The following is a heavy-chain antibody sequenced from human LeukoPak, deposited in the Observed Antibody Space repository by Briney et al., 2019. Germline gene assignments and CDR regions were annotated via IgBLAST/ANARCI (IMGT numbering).Heavy chain of an antibody. D-gene: IGHD1-26*01. J-gene: IGHJ4*02. Sequence: GGSLRLSCAASGLTFTNAYMSWVRQAPGKGLEWVSAVSGSGDSTYYTESVKGRFTISRDNSKNTLYLQMNSLRAEDTAVYYCAKRGTYFGGFDYWGQGNLVTVSS. CDR2: VSGSGDST. CDR3: AKRGTYFGGFDY. V-gene: IGHV3-23*01. CDR1: GLTFTNAY.